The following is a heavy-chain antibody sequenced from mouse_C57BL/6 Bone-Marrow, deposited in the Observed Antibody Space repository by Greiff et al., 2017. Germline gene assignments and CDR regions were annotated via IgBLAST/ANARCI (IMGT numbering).Heavy chain of an antibody. D-gene: IGHD3-3*01. V-gene: IGHV6-6*01. CDR1: GFTFSDAW. CDR2: IRNKANNHAT. J-gene: IGHJ3*01. Sequence: EVKLMESGGGLVQPGGSMKLSCAASGFTFSDAWMDWVRQSPEKGLEWVALIRNKANNHATYYAESVKGRFTISRDGSKSSVYLQMNSLRPEDTGIYNGTGWERVRFAYGGQGTLVTVSA. CDR3: TGWERVRFAY.